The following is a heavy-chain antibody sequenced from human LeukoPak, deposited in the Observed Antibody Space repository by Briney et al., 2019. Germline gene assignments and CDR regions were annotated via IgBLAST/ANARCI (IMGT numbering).Heavy chain of an antibody. CDR1: GYTFTSYG. D-gene: IGHD6-19*01. CDR2: ISGYNGDT. Sequence: GASVKVSGKASGYTFTSYGISWVRQAPGQGLEWMGWISGYNGDTNYAQKFQGRVTMTTDTSTSTGYMELRSLRSDDTAVYYCVRDLGSGWPDYWGQGTRVTVSS. V-gene: IGHV1-18*01. J-gene: IGHJ4*02. CDR3: VRDLGSGWPDY.